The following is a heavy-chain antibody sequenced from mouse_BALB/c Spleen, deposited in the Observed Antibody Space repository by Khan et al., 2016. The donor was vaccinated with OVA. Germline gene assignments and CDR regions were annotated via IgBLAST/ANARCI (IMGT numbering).Heavy chain of an antibody. V-gene: IGHV1S81*02. CDR2: INPTNGGT. D-gene: IGHD3-2*02. Sequence: QVQLQQSGAELVKPGASVKLSCKASGYTFSSYYMYWVKQRPGQGLEWIGGINPTNGGTNFNEKFKTKATLTVDKSSSTAYMQLSSLTSEDSAVSYCTLSGCANPFAYWGQGTLVTVSA. CDR1: GYTFSSYY. J-gene: IGHJ3*01. CDR3: TLSGCANPFAY.